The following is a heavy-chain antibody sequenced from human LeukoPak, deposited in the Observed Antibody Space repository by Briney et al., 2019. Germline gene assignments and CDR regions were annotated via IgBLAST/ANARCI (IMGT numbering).Heavy chain of an antibody. CDR2: ISSSSSYI. CDR3: ARVDPYYYDSSQTGGDFDY. J-gene: IGHJ4*02. CDR1: GFTFSSYS. V-gene: IGHV3-21*01. Sequence: GGSLRLSCAASGFTFSSYSMNWVRQAPGKGLEWVSSISSSSSYIYYADSVKGRFTISRDNAKNSLYLQMNSLRAEDTAVYYCARVDPYYYDSSQTGGDFDYWGQGTLVTVSS. D-gene: IGHD3-22*01.